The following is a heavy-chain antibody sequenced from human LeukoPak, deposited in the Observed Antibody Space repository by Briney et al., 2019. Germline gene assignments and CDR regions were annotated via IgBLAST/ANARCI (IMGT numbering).Heavy chain of an antibody. CDR2: INHSGST. V-gene: IGHV4-34*01. CDR3: ARARRRQKAVYCSSTSCYSYFAY. J-gene: IGHJ4*02. Sequence: SETLSLTCAVYGGSFSGYYWSWIRQPPGKGLEWIGEINHSGSTNYNPSLKSRVTISVDTSKNQFSLKLSSVTAADTAVYYCARARRRQKAVYCSSTSCYSYFAYGGQGTLVTVAS. CDR1: GGSFSGYY. D-gene: IGHD2-2*01.